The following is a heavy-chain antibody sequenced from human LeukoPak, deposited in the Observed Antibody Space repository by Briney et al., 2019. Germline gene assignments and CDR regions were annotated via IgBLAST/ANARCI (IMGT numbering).Heavy chain of an antibody. CDR1: GGSISSGDYY. J-gene: IGHJ4*02. Sequence: SETLSLTCTISGGSISSGDYYWSWIRQPPGKGLEWIGYIYYSGSTYYNPSLKSRVTISVDTSKNQFSLKLSSVTAADTAVYYCARVSNWNLDYWGQGTLVTVSS. D-gene: IGHD1-20*01. CDR2: IYYSGST. V-gene: IGHV4-30-4*01. CDR3: ARVSNWNLDY.